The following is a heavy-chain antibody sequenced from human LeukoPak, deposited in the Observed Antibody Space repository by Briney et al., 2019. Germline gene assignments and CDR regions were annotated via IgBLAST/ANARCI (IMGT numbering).Heavy chain of an antibody. D-gene: IGHD3-16*01. J-gene: IGHJ6*03. CDR1: GFTFSSYS. Sequence: PGGSMRLSCAASGFTFSSYSMNWVRQAPGKGLEWVSYISSSSTIYYADSVKGRFTISRDNAKNSLYLQMNSPRAEDTAVYYCARGDLGVYYYYYMDVWGKGTTVTVSS. CDR3: ARGDLGVYYYYYMDV. V-gene: IGHV3-48*04. CDR2: ISSSSTI.